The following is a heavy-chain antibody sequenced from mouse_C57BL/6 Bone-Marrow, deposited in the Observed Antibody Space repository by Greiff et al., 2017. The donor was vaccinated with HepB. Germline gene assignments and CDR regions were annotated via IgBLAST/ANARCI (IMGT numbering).Heavy chain of an antibody. CDR3: TRRGIYDYALYY. CDR2: IHPNSGST. Sequence: VQLKQPGAELVKPGASVKLSCKASGYTFTSYWMHWVKQSPGQGLEWIGMIHPNSGSTNYNEKFKSKATLTVDKSSSTAYMQLSSLTSEDSAVYYCTRRGIYDYALYYWGQGTTLTVSS. D-gene: IGHD2-4*01. CDR1: GYTFTSYW. V-gene: IGHV1-64*01. J-gene: IGHJ2*01.